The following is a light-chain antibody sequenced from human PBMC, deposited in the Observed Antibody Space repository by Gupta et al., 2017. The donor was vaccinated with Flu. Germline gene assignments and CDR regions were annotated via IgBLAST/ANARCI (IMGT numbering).Light chain of an antibody. V-gene: IGKV3-11*01. CDR1: QSVSSY. CDR3: HQLGKGAIT. Sequence: PATLSLSPGERATLTCRASQSVSSYLAWFQQKPGRAPRLLMYDASNWRTGIPARFSGSGSGTEFTLTISSLKPEDFAVYYCHQLGKGAITFGSGTKVEIK. J-gene: IGKJ3*01. CDR2: DAS.